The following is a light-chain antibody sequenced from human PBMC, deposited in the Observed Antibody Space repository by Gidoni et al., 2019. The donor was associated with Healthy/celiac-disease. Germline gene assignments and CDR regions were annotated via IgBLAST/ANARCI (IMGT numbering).Light chain of an antibody. CDR3: QQSYSTWT. Sequence: DLQMTQSPSSLSASVGDRVTITCRASQSSSSYLNWYQQKPGKAAKLLIYAASSLKSGVPSRFSGSGAGTDFTLNISSLQTEDFATYYSQQSYSTWTFGQGTKVEIK. J-gene: IGKJ1*01. CDR2: AAS. CDR1: QSSSSY. V-gene: IGKV1-39*01.